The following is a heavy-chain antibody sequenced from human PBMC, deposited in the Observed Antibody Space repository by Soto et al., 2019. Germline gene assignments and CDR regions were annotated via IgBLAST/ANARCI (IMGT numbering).Heavy chain of an antibody. D-gene: IGHD3-10*01. CDR3: AAGEPLLY. J-gene: IGHJ4*02. CDR2: FDPEDGET. V-gene: IGHV1-24*01. CDR1: GYTLTELS. Sequence: ASVKVSCKVSGYTLTELSMHWVRQAPGKGLEWMGGFDPEDGETIYAQKFQGRVTMTEDTSTDTVSLHMDSLGAEDTAMYYCAAGEPLLYRGRGTLVTVSS.